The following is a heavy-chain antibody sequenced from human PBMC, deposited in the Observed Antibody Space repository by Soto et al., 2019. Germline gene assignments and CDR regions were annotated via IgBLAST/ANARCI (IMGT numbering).Heavy chain of an antibody. Sequence: SVKVSCKASGGTFSSYTISWVRQAPGQGLEWMGRIIPILGIANYAQKFQGRVTITADKSTSTAYMELSSLRSEDTAVYYCAIGLSSSFEGLSWCDTCGQACLV. J-gene: IGHJ5*02. CDR3: AIGLSSSFEGLSWCDT. CDR2: IIPILGIA. CDR1: GGTFSSYT. D-gene: IGHD6-6*01. V-gene: IGHV1-69*02.